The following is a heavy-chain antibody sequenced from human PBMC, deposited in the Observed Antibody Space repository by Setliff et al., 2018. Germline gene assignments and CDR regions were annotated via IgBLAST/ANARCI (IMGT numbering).Heavy chain of an antibody. V-gene: IGHV4-34*01. J-gene: IGHJ5*02. CDR1: GGSFSAYH. CDR3: AKGYNYGPFS. CDR2: INQSGSA. D-gene: IGHD5-18*01. Sequence: SETLSLTCDMYGGSFSAYHWSWIRQTPGKGLEWIGEINQSGSANYNPSLKSRVTMSLDTSKHQFSLKLSSVTAADTAVYYCAKGYNYGPFSWGQGTLVTVSS.